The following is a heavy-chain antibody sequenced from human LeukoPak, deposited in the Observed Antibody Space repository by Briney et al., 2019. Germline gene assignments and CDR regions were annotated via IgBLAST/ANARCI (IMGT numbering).Heavy chain of an antibody. CDR3: ARMGSWGIAVAGTRGFDY. Sequence: SVKASCKASGGTFSSYAISWVRQAPGQGLEWMGRIIPILGIANYAQKFQGRVTITADKSTSTAYMELSSLRSEDTAVYYCARMGSWGIAVAGTRGFDYWGQGTLVTVSS. V-gene: IGHV1-69*04. CDR2: IIPILGIA. CDR1: GGTFSSYA. J-gene: IGHJ4*02. D-gene: IGHD6-19*01.